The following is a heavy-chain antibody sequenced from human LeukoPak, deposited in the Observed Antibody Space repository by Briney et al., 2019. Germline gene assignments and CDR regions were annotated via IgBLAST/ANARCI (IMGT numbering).Heavy chain of an antibody. V-gene: IGHV5-51*01. Sequence: PGESLKISCKGSGYTFTNYWIGWVRQMPGKGLEFMGIIYPGDSDTRYSPSFQGQVTISVDKSINTAYLQWSSLKASDSAMYYCASGPGPFDYWGQGTLVTVSS. CDR3: ASGPGPFDY. CDR1: GYTFTNYW. CDR2: IYPGDSDT. J-gene: IGHJ4*02.